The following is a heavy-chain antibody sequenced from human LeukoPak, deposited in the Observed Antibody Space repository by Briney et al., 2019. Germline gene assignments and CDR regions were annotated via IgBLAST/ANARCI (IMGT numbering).Heavy chain of an antibody. V-gene: IGHV3-9*01. CDR2: ISWNSGSK. Sequence: GGSLRLSCAASGFTFEDYAMHWVRRAPGKGLEWVSGISWNSGSKGYADSVKGRFTISRDKAKNSLYLQMNSLRAEDTALYYCAKDIADQIVGATWGYHGMDVWGQGTTVTVSS. D-gene: IGHD1-26*01. CDR1: GFTFEDYA. J-gene: IGHJ6*02. CDR3: AKDIADQIVGATWGYHGMDV.